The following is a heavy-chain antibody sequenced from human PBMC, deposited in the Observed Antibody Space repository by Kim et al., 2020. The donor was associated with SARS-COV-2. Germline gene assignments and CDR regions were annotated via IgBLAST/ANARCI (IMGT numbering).Heavy chain of an antibody. CDR1: GYSFASYW. CDR3: AATGTPYCSGGSCHGGWFDP. CDR2: IYNADSDI. V-gene: IGHV5-51*01. Sequence: GESLKISCKGSGYSFASYWIGWVRQMPGKGLEWMGIIYNADSDIIYSPSFQGQVTISADKSISTAYLQWHSLKASDTAIYYCAATGTPYCSGGSCHGGWFDPWGQGTLVTVSS. J-gene: IGHJ5*02. D-gene: IGHD2-15*01.